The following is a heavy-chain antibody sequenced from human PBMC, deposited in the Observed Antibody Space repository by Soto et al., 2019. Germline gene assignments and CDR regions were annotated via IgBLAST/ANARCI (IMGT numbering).Heavy chain of an antibody. D-gene: IGHD3-10*01. Sequence: EVQLVESGGGLVKPGGSLRLSCAASGFTFSSYSMNWVRQAPGKGLEWVSSISSSSSYIYYPDSVKGLFIISRDNAKNSLYLQMNSLRAEDPAVYYCARVVSRQYYYGSGSYSDYWGQGTLVTVSS. CDR1: GFTFSSYS. V-gene: IGHV3-21*01. CDR2: ISSSSSYI. J-gene: IGHJ4*02. CDR3: ARVVSRQYYYGSGSYSDY.